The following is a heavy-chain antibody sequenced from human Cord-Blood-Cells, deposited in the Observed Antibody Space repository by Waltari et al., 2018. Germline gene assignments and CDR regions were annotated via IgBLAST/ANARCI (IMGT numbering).Heavy chain of an antibody. J-gene: IGHJ4*02. D-gene: IGHD6-19*01. V-gene: IGHV3-11*01. CDR1: GFTFSAYY. CDR3: ARDVGWGWDLDY. CDR2: ISRSCSTI. Sequence: QVQLVESGGGLVKPGGSLRLSCAASGFTFSAYYMSWIRQAPGKWLEWVSYISRSCSTIYYTDSVKGRFTISRDNAKNSLYLQMNSLRAEDTAVYYCARDVGWGWDLDYWGQGTLVTVSS.